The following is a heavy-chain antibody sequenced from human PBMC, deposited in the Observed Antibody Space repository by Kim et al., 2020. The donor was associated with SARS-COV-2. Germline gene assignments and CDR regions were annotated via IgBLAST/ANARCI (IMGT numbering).Heavy chain of an antibody. D-gene: IGHD6-19*01. CDR1: GFSFSDYA. Sequence: GGSLRLSCEASGFSFSDYAVHWVRQAPGKGLEWVSGISWDSYSIGYAGSVKGRFTISRDNAKKSVYLQMNSLRPEDTALYSCARAQYSGGGYYFDSWGKG. CDR3: ARAQYSGGGYYFDS. V-gene: IGHV3-9*01. J-gene: IGHJ4*02. CDR2: ISWDSYSI.